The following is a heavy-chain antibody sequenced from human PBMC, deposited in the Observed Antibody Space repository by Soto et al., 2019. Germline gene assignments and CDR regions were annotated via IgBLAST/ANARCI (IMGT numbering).Heavy chain of an antibody. CDR2: IWYDGSNK. CDR1: GFTFSSYG. J-gene: IGHJ5*02. D-gene: IGHD2-8*01. Sequence: GGSLRLSCAASGFTFSSYGMHWVRQAPGKGLEWVAVIWYDGSNKYYADSVKGRFTISRDNSKNTLYLQMNSLRAEDTAGYYCARDQMVYAQTPHNWFDPWGHGTLVTVSS. V-gene: IGHV3-33*01. CDR3: ARDQMVYAQTPHNWFDP.